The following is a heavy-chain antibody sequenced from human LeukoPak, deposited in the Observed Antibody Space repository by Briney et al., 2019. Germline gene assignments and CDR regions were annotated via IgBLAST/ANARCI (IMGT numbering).Heavy chain of an antibody. V-gene: IGHV4-4*07. J-gene: IGHJ6*03. CDR2: IYSRGST. CDR1: GGSINTFY. D-gene: IGHD5-18*01. Sequence: SETLSHTCTVSGGSINTFYWSWIRQPAGKGLEWIGRIYSRGSTNYNPSLKSRVTMSVDPSKNQFSLKLSSVTAADTAVYYCARVRSYGDFYYYMDVWGKGTTVTISS. CDR3: ARVRSYGDFYYYMDV.